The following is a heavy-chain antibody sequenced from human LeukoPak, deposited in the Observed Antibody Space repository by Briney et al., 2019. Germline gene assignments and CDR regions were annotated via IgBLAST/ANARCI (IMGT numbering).Heavy chain of an antibody. CDR3: ARVVGYCSSTSCYLNWFDP. D-gene: IGHD2-2*01. J-gene: IGHJ5*02. CDR2: IGRSGTPI. Sequence: GGSLRLSCAASGFMFSDYYMGWIRQAPGKGLEWISYIGRSGTPIYYADSVKGRFTISRDNAKNSLYLQMNSLRAEDTALYYCARVVGYCSSTSCYLNWFDPWGQGTLVTVSS. CDR1: GFMFSDYY. V-gene: IGHV3-11*01.